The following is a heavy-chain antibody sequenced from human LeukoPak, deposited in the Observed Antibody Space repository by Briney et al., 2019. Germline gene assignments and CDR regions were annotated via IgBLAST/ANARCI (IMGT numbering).Heavy chain of an antibody. D-gene: IGHD6-19*01. CDR2: IYHSGST. CDR1: GYSISSRYY. Sequence: PSETLSLTCAVSGYSISSRYYWGWIRQPPGKGLEWIGNIYHSGSTYYNPSLESRLTISLDTSKNQFSLNLSSVTAADTAVYYCARAYSNAWYSYFHHWGQGTLVTVSS. J-gene: IGHJ1*01. V-gene: IGHV4-38-2*01. CDR3: ARAYSNAWYSYFHH.